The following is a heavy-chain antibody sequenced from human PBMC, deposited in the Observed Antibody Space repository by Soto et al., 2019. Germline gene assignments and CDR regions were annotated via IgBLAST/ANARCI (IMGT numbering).Heavy chain of an antibody. CDR2: IVVGSGNT. J-gene: IGHJ4*02. V-gene: IGHV1-58*01. Sequence: SVKVSCKAYGVTVTSPAVQLVRHARGQRLEWIGWIVVGSGNTNYAQKFQERVTITRDMSTRTAYMELSSLRSEDTSLYYCEADSMIVGSYYFDYWGQGTLLPVSS. D-gene: IGHD3-22*01. CDR3: EADSMIVGSYYFDY. CDR1: GVTVTSPA.